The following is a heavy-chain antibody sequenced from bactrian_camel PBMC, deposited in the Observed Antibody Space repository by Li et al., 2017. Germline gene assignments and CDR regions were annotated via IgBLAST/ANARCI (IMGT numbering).Heavy chain of an antibody. CDR3: AADIAPKDGGVWYGDYTN. D-gene: IGHD3*01. Sequence: HVQLVESGGGSVQAGGSLRLSCVASKKSMCMGWFRQAPGKEREGVAAIYTGGGNTYYADSVKGRFTISQDNSKNTLYLQMNSLKPEDTGMYYCAADIAPKDGGVWYGDYTNWGQGTQVTVS. CDR1: KKSMCM. J-gene: IGHJ4*01. CDR2: IYTGGGNT. V-gene: IGHV3S54*01.